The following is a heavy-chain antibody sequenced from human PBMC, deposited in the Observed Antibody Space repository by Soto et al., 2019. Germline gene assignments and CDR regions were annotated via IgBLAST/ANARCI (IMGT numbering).Heavy chain of an antibody. D-gene: IGHD3-10*01. Sequence: QLQLQESGPGLVKPSETLSLTCTVSGGSISSGAYYWGWIRQPPGKGLEWIGSIYYSGSTYYNPSLNSRVTISVDTSKNQFSLNLSAVTAADTAVYYCARHRWGSGSDVGLIDYWCQGTLVTVSS. CDR2: IYYSGST. V-gene: IGHV4-39*01. J-gene: IGHJ4*02. CDR3: ARHRWGSGSDVGLIDY. CDR1: GGSISSGAYY.